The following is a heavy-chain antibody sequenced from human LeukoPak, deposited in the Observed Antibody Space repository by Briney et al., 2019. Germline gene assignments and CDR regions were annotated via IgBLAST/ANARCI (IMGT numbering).Heavy chain of an antibody. CDR2: ISPDGTTS. J-gene: IGHJ6*02. Sequence: GGSLRLSCAAAGFTFSDHYMTWIRQAPGKALEWVSYISPDGTTSYYADSLKGRFTVSRDNSKNTLYLQMNSLRAEDTAVYYCASQWLRFNYYYGMDVWGQGTTVTVSS. CDR1: GFTFSDHY. V-gene: IGHV3-11*01. CDR3: ASQWLRFNYYYGMDV. D-gene: IGHD5-12*01.